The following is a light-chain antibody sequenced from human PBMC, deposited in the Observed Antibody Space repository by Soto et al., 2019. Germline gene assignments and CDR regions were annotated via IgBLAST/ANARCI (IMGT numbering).Light chain of an antibody. CDR1: SSDVGGYNY. Sequence: QSVLTQPRSVSGSTGQSVTISCTGTSSDVGGYNYVSWYQQHPGKAPKLMIYDVSKRPSGVPDRFSGSKSDNTASLTISGLQAEDEANYYCCSYAGSYTSWVFGGGTKLTVL. J-gene: IGLJ3*02. CDR2: DVS. V-gene: IGLV2-11*01. CDR3: CSYAGSYTSWV.